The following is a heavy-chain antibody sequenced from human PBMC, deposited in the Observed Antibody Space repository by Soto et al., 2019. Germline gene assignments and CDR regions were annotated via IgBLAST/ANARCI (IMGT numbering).Heavy chain of an antibody. J-gene: IGHJ1*01. CDR3: ARGAQGGFLEWLPAEYFQH. D-gene: IGHD3-3*01. Sequence: ASVNVSCKASGYTFTSYDINWVRQATGQGLEWMGWMNPNSGNTGYAQKFQGRVTMTRNTSISTAYMELSSLRSEDTAVYYCARGAQGGFLEWLPAEYFQHWGQGTLVTVSS. V-gene: IGHV1-8*01. CDR2: MNPNSGNT. CDR1: GYTFTSYD.